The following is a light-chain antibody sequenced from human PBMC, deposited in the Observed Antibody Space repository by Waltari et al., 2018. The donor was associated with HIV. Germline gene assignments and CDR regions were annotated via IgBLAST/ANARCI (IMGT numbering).Light chain of an antibody. V-gene: IGKV1-9*01. J-gene: IGKJ3*01. CDR1: QGIDSY. CDR3: QQLKSYPPA. CDR2: LAS. Sequence: DIQLTQSPSFLSASVGDSATITCRASQGIDSYLAWYRQKPGKTPELLIYLASTLQSGVPFRFSGSGYGTEFTLTISSLQPEDFATYYCQQLKSYPPAFGPGTKVDIK.